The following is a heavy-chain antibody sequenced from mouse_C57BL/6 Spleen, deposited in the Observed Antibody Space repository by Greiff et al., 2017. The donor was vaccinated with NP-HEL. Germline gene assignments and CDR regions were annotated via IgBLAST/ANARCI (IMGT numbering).Heavy chain of an antibody. D-gene: IGHD2-2*01. J-gene: IGHJ2*01. Sequence: VQLQQPGAELVRPGTSVKLSCKASGYTFTSYWMHWVKQRPGQGLEWIGVIDPSDSYTNYNQKFKGKATLTVDTSSSTAYMQLSSLTSEDSAVYYCAREREWFTYWGQGTTLTVSS. CDR1: GYTFTSYW. V-gene: IGHV1-59*01. CDR3: AREREWFTY. CDR2: IDPSDSYT.